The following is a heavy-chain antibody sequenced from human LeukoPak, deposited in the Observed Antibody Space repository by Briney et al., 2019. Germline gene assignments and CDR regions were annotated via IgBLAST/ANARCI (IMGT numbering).Heavy chain of an antibody. Sequence: SETLSLTCTVSGGSISSGDYYRSWIRQPPGKGLEWIGEINHSGSTNYNPSLKSRVTISVDTSKNQFSLKLSSVTAADTAVYYCARGGLRRNDYWGQGTLVTVSS. J-gene: IGHJ4*02. CDR1: GGSISSGDYY. V-gene: IGHV4-39*07. D-gene: IGHD5-12*01. CDR3: ARGGLRRNDY. CDR2: INHSGST.